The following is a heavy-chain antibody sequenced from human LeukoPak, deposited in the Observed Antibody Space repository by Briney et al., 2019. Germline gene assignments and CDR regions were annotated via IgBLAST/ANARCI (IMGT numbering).Heavy chain of an antibody. CDR1: GYTFTSYD. V-gene: IGHV1-8*01. D-gene: IGHD3-10*01. J-gene: IGHJ6*02. CDR2: MNPNSGNT. Sequence: GASVKVSCKASGYTFTSYDINWVRQATGQGLEWMGWMNPNSGNTGYAQKFQGRVTMTRNTSISTAYMELSSLRSEDTAVYYCARGELGVNYYYYYGMDVWGQGTTVTVSS. CDR3: ARGELGVNYYYYYGMDV.